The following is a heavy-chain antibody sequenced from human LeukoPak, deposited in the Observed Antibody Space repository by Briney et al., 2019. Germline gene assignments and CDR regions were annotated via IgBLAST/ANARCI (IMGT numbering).Heavy chain of an antibody. Sequence: SETLSLTCTVSGYSISSGYYWGWIRQPPGKGLEWIGSIYHSGSTYYNPSLKSRVTISVDTSKNQFSLKLSSVTAADTAVYYCARDSGGSHHFDYWGQGTLVTVSS. J-gene: IGHJ4*02. CDR2: IYHSGST. CDR3: ARDSGGSHHFDY. V-gene: IGHV4-38-2*02. CDR1: GYSISSGYY. D-gene: IGHD2-15*01.